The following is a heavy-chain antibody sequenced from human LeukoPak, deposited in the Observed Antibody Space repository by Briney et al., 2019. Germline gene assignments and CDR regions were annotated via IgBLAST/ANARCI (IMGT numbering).Heavy chain of an antibody. D-gene: IGHD1-14*01. Sequence: GGSLRLSCTASGFTFGDYAMSWVRQAPGKGLEWVSAISGSGGSTYYADSVKGRFTISRDNSKNTLYLQMNSLRAEDTAVYYCAKESFRSVLDYWGQGTLVTVSS. CDR1: GFTFGDYA. CDR3: AKESFRSVLDY. V-gene: IGHV3-23*01. CDR2: ISGSGGST. J-gene: IGHJ4*02.